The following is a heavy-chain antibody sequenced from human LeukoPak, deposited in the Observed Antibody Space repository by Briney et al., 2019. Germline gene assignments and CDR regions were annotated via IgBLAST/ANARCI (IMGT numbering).Heavy chain of an antibody. CDR2: ISGSGGSP. CDR3: ARGPRASYYFDY. CDR1: GFTFGNYA. J-gene: IGHJ4*02. V-gene: IGHV3-23*01. Sequence: GGSLRLSCAASGFTFGNYAMTWVRQAPGEGLEWVSSISGSGGSPIYADYVKGRFTISRDNSKSTLYLQMNSLRAEDTAVYYCARGPRASYYFDYWGQGTLVTVSS.